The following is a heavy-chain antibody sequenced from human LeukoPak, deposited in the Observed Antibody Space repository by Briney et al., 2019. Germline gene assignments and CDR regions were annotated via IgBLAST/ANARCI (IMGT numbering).Heavy chain of an antibody. Sequence: GRTLRLSRAASGFTFSSFSMNWVREAPGTGLEWVSSISSSSSYIYYADSVKGRFTISRDNAKNSLYLQMNSLRAEDTALYYCAKDVSGLYDPRAFDIWGQGTMVTVS. D-gene: IGHD3-16*01. CDR2: ISSSSSYI. CDR1: GFTFSSFS. J-gene: IGHJ3*02. CDR3: AKDVSGLYDPRAFDI. V-gene: IGHV3-21*04.